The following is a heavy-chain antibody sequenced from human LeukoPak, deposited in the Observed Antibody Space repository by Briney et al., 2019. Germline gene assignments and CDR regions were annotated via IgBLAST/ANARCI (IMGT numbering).Heavy chain of an antibody. CDR1: GSSVSTFY. J-gene: IGHJ2*01. V-gene: IGHV4-59*02. CDR3: ARGSTDVYWYLDV. Sequence: SETLSLTXIVSGSSVSTFYWSWLRQSPGTGLEWIGFVHDTGSTAYNPSLKSRVTISLETSKNQLSLMLPSVTAADTAMYYCARGSTDVYWYLDVWGRGTLVTVSS. CDR2: VHDTGST. D-gene: IGHD1-26*01.